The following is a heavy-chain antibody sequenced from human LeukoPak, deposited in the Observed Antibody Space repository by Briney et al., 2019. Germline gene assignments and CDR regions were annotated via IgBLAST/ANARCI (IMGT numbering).Heavy chain of an antibody. V-gene: IGHV4-59*12. CDR3: ARGNYGDYLFWFDP. J-gene: IGHJ5*02. Sequence: SETLSLTCTVSGGSISSYYWSWIRQPPGKGLEWIGYIYYSGSTNYNPSLKSRVTISVDTSKNQFSLKLSSVTAADTAVYYCARGNYGDYLFWFDPWGQGTLVTVSS. CDR2: IYYSGST. CDR1: GGSISSYY. D-gene: IGHD4-17*01.